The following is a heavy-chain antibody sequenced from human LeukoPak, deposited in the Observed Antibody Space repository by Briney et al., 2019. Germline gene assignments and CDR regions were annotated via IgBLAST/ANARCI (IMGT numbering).Heavy chain of an antibody. Sequence: GGSLRLSCAASGFTFSSNAMSWVRQAPGKGLEWVSAISGTGGSISYADSVKGRFTICRDNSRNTLFLQMSSLRAEDTAVYYCARSPVRGVSPRYFDYWGRGTLVTVSS. D-gene: IGHD3-10*01. V-gene: IGHV3-23*01. CDR2: ISGTGGSI. CDR3: ARSPVRGVSPRYFDY. J-gene: IGHJ4*02. CDR1: GFTFSSNA.